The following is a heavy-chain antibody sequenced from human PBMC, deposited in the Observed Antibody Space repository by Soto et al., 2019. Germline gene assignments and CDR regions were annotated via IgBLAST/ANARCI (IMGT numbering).Heavy chain of an antibody. CDR1: GFSLTTSGVG. Sequence: QITLKESGPTLVKPTQTLTLTCTFSGFSLTTSGVGVGWIRQPPGKALEWLAIIYWNDEKRYSPSLNSRVTITRGTSKNQVVLTMTNMGPVDTATYYCAPSLHLYDYGWGRVDYWGQGTLVTVSS. D-gene: IGHD3-16*01. J-gene: IGHJ4*02. V-gene: IGHV2-5*01. CDR2: IYWNDEK. CDR3: APSLHLYDYGWGRVDY.